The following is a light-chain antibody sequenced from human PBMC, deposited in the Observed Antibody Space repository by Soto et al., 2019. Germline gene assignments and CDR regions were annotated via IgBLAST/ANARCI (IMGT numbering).Light chain of an antibody. J-gene: IGLJ1*01. Sequence: QSALTQPASVSGSPGQSITISCTGTRSDVGGYNYVSWYQQHPGKAPKLMIYEVTNRPSGVSNRFSGSKSGNTASLTISGLQAEDEADYYCSSYTRSSTLGVFGTGTKLTVL. CDR3: SSYTRSSTLGV. CDR2: EVT. V-gene: IGLV2-14*01. CDR1: RSDVGGYNY.